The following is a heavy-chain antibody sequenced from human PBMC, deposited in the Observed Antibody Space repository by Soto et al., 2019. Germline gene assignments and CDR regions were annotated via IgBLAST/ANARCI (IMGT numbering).Heavy chain of an antibody. V-gene: IGHV3-21*01. Sequence: GGSLRLSCAASGFTFSSYSMNWVRQAPGKGLEWVSSISSSSSYIYYADSVKGRFTISRDKAKNSLYLQMNSLRAEDTAVYYCARDYPPDLGYGSGSYLSSVYYGMDVWGQGTTVTVSS. CDR2: ISSSSSYI. J-gene: IGHJ6*02. CDR1: GFTFSSYS. CDR3: ARDYPPDLGYGSGSYLSSVYYGMDV. D-gene: IGHD3-10*01.